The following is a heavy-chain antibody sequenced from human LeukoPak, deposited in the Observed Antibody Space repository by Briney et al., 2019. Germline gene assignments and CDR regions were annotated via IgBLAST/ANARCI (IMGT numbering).Heavy chain of an antibody. Sequence: GGSLRLSCAASGFTFRSYWMHWVRHAPGKGLVWVSRINSDGSCTNYADSVKGRFTISRDNAKNTVYLQMNSLRAEDTAVYYCTRGHGGATTDYWGQGTLVTVSS. V-gene: IGHV3-74*01. CDR1: GFTFRSYW. CDR3: TRGHGGATTDY. J-gene: IGHJ4*02. D-gene: IGHD1-26*01. CDR2: INSDGSCT.